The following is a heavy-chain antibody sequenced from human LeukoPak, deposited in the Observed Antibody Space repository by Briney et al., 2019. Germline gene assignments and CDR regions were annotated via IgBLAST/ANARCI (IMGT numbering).Heavy chain of an antibody. CDR3: ATKQWLAPPPDS. J-gene: IGHJ4*02. CDR1: GFTISKYW. Sequence: GGSLRLSCAASGFTISKYWMLWVRQAPGKGPESVSRINTDGTVTTYADSVKGRFTVSRDNADNTMFLQMNSVRDEDTAVYYCATKQWLAPPPDSWGQGTPVTVSS. CDR2: INTDGTVT. D-gene: IGHD6-19*01. V-gene: IGHV3-74*01.